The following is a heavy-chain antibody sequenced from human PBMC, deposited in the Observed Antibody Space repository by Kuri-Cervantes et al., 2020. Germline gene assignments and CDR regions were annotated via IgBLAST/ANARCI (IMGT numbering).Heavy chain of an antibody. J-gene: IGHJ6*03. CDR3: ARGPTSRGQPLGTHYYYYYMDV. CDR2: INPNSGGT. V-gene: IGHV1-2*04. D-gene: IGHD3-10*01. Sequence: ASVKVSCKASGYTFTSYAMNWVRQAPGQGLEWMGWINPNSGGTNYAQKFQGWVTMTRDTSISTAYMELSRLRSDDTAVYYCARGPTSRGQPLGTHYYYYYMDVWGKGTTVTVSS. CDR1: GYTFTSYA.